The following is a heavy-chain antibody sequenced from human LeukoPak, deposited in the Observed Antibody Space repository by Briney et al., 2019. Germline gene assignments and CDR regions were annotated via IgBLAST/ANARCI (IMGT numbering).Heavy chain of an antibody. CDR2: ISSSSSYI. J-gene: IGHJ3*02. CDR3: AREGFPNDAFDI. CDR1: GFTFSSYS. V-gene: IGHV3-21*01. Sequence: GGSLRLSSAASGFTFSSYSMNWVRQAPGKGLEWVSSISSSSSYIYYADSVKGRFTISRDNAKNSLYLQMNSLRAEDTAVYYCAREGFPNDAFDIWGQGTMVTVSS.